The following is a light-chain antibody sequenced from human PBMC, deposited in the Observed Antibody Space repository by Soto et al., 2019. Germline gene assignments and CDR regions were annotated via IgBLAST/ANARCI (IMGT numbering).Light chain of an antibody. CDR3: CSYAGGSYV. Sequence: QSALTQPRSVSGSPGQSVAISCTGTSSDVGGYNYVSWYQQHPGKAPKLMIYDVSKRPSGVPDRFSGSKSGNTASLTISGLQAEVEADYYCCSYAGGSYVFGTGTKLTVL. V-gene: IGLV2-11*01. J-gene: IGLJ1*01. CDR1: SSDVGGYNY. CDR2: DVS.